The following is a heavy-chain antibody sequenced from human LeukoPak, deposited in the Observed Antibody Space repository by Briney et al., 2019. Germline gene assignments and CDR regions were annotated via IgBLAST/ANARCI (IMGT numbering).Heavy chain of an antibody. J-gene: IGHJ4*02. D-gene: IGHD3-9*01. CDR2: TYYRSKWYN. CDR3: ARSPKGRDDILTEPFDY. V-gene: IGHV6-1*01. CDR1: GDSVSSNSAA. Sequence: SQTLSLTCAISGDSVSSNSAAWNWIRQSPSRGLEWLGRTYYRSKWYNDYAVSVKSRITINPDTSKNQFSLQLNSVTPEDTAVYYCARSPKGRDDILTEPFDYWGQGTLVTVSS.